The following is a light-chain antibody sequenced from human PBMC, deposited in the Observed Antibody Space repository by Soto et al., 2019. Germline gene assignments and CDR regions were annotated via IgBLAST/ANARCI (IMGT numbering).Light chain of an antibody. CDR2: GAS. Sequence: EIVMTQSPATLSVSPGERATLSCMASQSVTSNLAWYQQKPGQAPGLLIYGASTRATGIPARFSGSGSGTEFTLTLSSRQSEDFADYYSRKYNTWPFTFGQGTKVEIK. V-gene: IGKV3-15*01. CDR3: RKYNTWPFT. J-gene: IGKJ1*01. CDR1: QSVTSN.